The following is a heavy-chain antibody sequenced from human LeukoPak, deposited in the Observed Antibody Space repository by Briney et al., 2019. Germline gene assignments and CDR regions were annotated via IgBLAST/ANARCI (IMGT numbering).Heavy chain of an antibody. D-gene: IGHD6-19*01. Sequence: ASVKVSCKASGYTFTSYYMHWVRQAPGQGLEWMGIIINPSGGSTSYAQKFQGRVTMTRDMSTSTVYMELSSLRSDDTALYYCARGREVAGTVSYWGQGSLVTVSS. V-gene: IGHV1-46*01. CDR3: ARGREVAGTVSY. J-gene: IGHJ4*02. CDR1: GYTFTSYY. CDR2: IINPSGGST.